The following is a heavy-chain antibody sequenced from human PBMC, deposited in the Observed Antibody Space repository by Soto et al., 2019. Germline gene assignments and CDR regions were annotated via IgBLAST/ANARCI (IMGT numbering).Heavy chain of an antibody. V-gene: IGHV4-59*08. J-gene: IGHJ4*02. Sequence: QVQLQESGPGLVKPSETLSLTCTVPGGSISSYYWSWIRQPPGKGLEWFGYIYYSGSTNYNPSLTSRVTISVDTSKNQFSLKLSSVTAADTAVYYCARADIVAGYYFDYWGQGTLVTVSS. CDR1: GGSISSYY. CDR2: IYYSGST. CDR3: ARADIVAGYYFDY. D-gene: IGHD5-12*01.